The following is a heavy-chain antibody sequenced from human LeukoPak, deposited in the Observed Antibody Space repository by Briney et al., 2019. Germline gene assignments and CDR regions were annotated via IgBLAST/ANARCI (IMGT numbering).Heavy chain of an antibody. J-gene: IGHJ4*02. D-gene: IGHD6-6*01. CDR1: GFTFNDYF. Sequence: GGSLRLSCAASGFTFNDYFMSWIRQAPGKGLEWVSYISNSGSSKYYADSVKGRFTISRDNSKNTLYLQMNSLRAEDTAVYYCAKSRGPGQLGRFDYWGQGTLVTVSS. V-gene: IGHV3-11*01. CDR2: ISNSGSSK. CDR3: AKSRGPGQLGRFDY.